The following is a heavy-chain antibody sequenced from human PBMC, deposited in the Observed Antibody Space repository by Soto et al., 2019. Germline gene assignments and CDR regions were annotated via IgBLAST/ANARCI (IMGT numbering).Heavy chain of an antibody. J-gene: IGHJ4*02. D-gene: IGHD3-22*01. V-gene: IGHV4-39*01. Sequence: QLQLQESGPGLVKPSETLSLTCTVSGGSISSSSYYWGWIRQPPGKGLEWIGSIYYSGSTYYNPSLKSRVTISVDTSKNQFSLKLNSVTAADTAVYYCARHLPTMMIVVAFDYWGQGTLVTVSS. CDR1: GGSISSSSYY. CDR3: ARHLPTMMIVVAFDY. CDR2: IYYSGST.